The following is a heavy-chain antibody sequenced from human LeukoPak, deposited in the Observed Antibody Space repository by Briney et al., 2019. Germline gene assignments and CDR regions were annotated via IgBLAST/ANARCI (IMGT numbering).Heavy chain of an antibody. Sequence: ASVKVSCKASGGTFSSYAISWVRQAPGQGLEWMGGIIPIFGTANYAQKFQGRVTITADESTSTAYMELSSLRSEDTAVYYCAIPPGSYSNYDYYYYYMDVWGKGTTVTVSS. J-gene: IGHJ6*03. CDR3: AIPPGSYSNYDYYYYYMDV. CDR1: GGTFSSYA. V-gene: IGHV1-69*13. CDR2: IIPIFGTA. D-gene: IGHD4-11*01.